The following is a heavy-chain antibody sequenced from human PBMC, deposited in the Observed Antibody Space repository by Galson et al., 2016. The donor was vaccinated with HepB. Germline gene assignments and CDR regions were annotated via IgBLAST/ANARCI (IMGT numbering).Heavy chain of an antibody. CDR3: TKHAGPGSWKGPRGFET. J-gene: IGHJ3*02. CDR2: IYPGDSDT. Sequence: QSGAEVKKPGESLKISCKGSGYIFTNYWIGWVRQMPGKGLEWVGIIYPGDSDTRYSPSLQGQVTISADKSFTTAYLQWSTLKASDTAMYYCTKHAGPGSWKGPRGFETWGQGTMVTVSS. V-gene: IGHV5-51*01. CDR1: GYIFTNYW. D-gene: IGHD1-1*01.